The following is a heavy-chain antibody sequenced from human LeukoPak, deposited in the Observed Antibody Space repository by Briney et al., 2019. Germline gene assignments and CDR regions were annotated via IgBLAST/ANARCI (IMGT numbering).Heavy chain of an antibody. CDR1: SGSISSYY. J-gene: IGHJ4*02. CDR2: VYYSGSA. Sequence: SETLSLTCTVSSGSISSYYWSWIRQPPGKGLEWIGYVYYSGSANYNPSLKSRVTISVDASKNQFSLKLSSVTAADTAVYYCARDKGPYYFDQWGQGTLLTVSS. CDR3: ARDKGPYYFDQ. V-gene: IGHV4-59*12.